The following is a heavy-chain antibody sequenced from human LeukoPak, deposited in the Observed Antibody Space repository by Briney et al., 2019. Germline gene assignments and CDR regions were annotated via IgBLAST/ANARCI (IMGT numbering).Heavy chain of an antibody. J-gene: IGHJ4*02. CDR3: ARVRGFADY. CDR1: GFTFTNYG. D-gene: IGHD3-10*01. Sequence: GGSLRLSCAASGFTFTNYGMHWVRQAPGKGLEWVSVIYSGGSTYYADSVKGRFTISRDNSKNTLYLQMNSLRAEDTAVYYCARVRGFADYWGQGTLVTVSS. V-gene: IGHV3-66*01. CDR2: IYSGGST.